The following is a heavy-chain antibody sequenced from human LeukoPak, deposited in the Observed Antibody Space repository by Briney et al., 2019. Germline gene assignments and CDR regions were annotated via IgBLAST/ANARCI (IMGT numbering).Heavy chain of an antibody. CDR2: ISAYNGNT. Sequence: GSVTVSCKPSGYTFTSYGISWVRQAPGQGLEWMGWISAYNGNTNYAQKLQGRAIMTTDTYTSTAYMELRSLRSDDTAVYYCARDTHYYDRSGYSDYWGQGTLVTVSS. D-gene: IGHD3-22*01. CDR3: ARDTHYYDRSGYSDY. J-gene: IGHJ4*02. V-gene: IGHV1-18*01. CDR1: GYTFTSYG.